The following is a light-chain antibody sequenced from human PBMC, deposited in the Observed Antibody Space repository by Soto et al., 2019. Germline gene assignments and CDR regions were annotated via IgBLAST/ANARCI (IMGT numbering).Light chain of an antibody. CDR1: QAVPNN. J-gene: IGKJ4*01. Sequence: DIPLTQSPSFLSASVGDRVTITCRPSQAVPNNMAWYQQKPGKPPKLLIYEESTLHSGVPSRFSGRKSGTQFTLTIDRLQPEDFATYYCQQVKTYPRTFGGGTKVDIK. CDR3: QQVKTYPRT. CDR2: EES. V-gene: IGKV1-9*01.